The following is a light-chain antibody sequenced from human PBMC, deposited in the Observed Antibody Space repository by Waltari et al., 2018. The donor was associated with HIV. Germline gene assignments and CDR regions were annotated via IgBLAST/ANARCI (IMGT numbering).Light chain of an antibody. CDR3: AVWDDSLNVWL. V-gene: IGLV1-44*01. Sequence: QSTLTQPPSASGTPGQRITVSCSGRSSNIGTNSVNWYQQLPRTAPKHIIYNNKQRPSVVPDRLSGSKPGTSASLAITGLQSEDEADYYCAVWDDSLNVWLFGGGTKLTVL. J-gene: IGLJ3*02. CDR2: NNK. CDR1: SSNIGTNS.